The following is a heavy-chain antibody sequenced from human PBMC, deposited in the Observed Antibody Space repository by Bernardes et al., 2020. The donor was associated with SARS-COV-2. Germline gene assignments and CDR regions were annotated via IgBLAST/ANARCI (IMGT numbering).Heavy chain of an antibody. CDR2: INHSGST. CDR3: AREATGTTRGPPYYFDY. J-gene: IGHJ4*02. CDR1: GGSFSGYY. V-gene: IGHV4-34*01. D-gene: IGHD1-1*01. Sequence: SETLYLTCAVYGGSFSGYYWSWIRQPPGKGLEWIGEINHSGSTNYNPSLKSRVTISVDTSKNQFSLKLSSVTAADTAVYYCAREATGTTRGPPYYFDYWGQGTLVTVSS.